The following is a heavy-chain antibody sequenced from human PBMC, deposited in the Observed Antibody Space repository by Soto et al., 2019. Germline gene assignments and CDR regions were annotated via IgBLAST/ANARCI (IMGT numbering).Heavy chain of an antibody. CDR3: ARDRVGYSGYDYVDYYYGMDV. Sequence: GGSLRLSCAASGFTFSSYAMHWVRQAPGKGLEWVAVISYDGSNKYYADSVKGRFTISRDNSKNTLYLQMNSLRAEDTAVYYCARDRVGYSGYDYVDYYYGMDVWGQGTTVTVSS. D-gene: IGHD5-12*01. J-gene: IGHJ6*02. V-gene: IGHV3-30-3*01. CDR2: ISYDGSNK. CDR1: GFTFSSYA.